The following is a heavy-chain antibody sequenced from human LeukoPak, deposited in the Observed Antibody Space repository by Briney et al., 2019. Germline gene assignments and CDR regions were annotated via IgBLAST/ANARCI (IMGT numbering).Heavy chain of an antibody. J-gene: IGHJ4*02. Sequence: SVRVSCKASGGTFSSYAISWVRQAPGQGLEWMGRIIPIFGIANYAQKFQGRVTITADKSTSTAYTELSSLRSEDTAVYYCARSRKSYCSGGSCYWFDYWGQGTLVTVSS. D-gene: IGHD2-15*01. CDR1: GGTFSSYA. CDR3: ARSRKSYCSGGSCYWFDY. V-gene: IGHV1-69*10. CDR2: IIPIFGIA.